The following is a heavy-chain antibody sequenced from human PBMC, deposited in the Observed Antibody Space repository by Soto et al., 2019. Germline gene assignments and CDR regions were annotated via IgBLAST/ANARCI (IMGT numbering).Heavy chain of an antibody. CDR2: IYYSGST. CDR1: GGSISSYY. CDR3: ARDRINYYDSSGLDY. J-gene: IGHJ4*02. V-gene: IGHV4-59*01. D-gene: IGHD3-22*01. Sequence: SETLSLTCTVSGGSISSYYWSWIRQPPGKGLEWIGYIYYSGSTNYNPYLKSRVTISVDTSKNQFSLKLSSVTAADTAVYYCARDRINYYDSSGLDYWGQGTLVTVSS.